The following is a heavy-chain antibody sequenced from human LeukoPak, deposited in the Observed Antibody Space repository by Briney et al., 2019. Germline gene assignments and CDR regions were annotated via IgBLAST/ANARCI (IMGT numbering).Heavy chain of an antibody. J-gene: IGHJ4*01. CDR2: IIGSAANT. V-gene: IGHV3-23*01. D-gene: IGHD3-10*01. CDR3: AKYTSGTSYRGLDQ. Sequence: GESLRLSCGASGLTVSSYAMSWVRQAPGKGLEWVSTIIGSAANTYYADSVKVRFTISRDDSKNTVYLQMNSLRAEDTAVYSCAKYTSGTSYRGLDQWGHGTLVTVSS. CDR1: GLTVSSYA.